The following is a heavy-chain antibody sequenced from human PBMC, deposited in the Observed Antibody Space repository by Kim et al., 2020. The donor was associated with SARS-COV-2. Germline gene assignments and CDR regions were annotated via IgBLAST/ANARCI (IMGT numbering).Heavy chain of an antibody. CDR2: INTGNGDT. CDR3: AREVYSSGLNWLDP. J-gene: IGHJ5*02. Sequence: ASVKVSCKASGYSFTRNTMHWVRQAPGQSLEWMGWINTGNGDTKYPQKFQGRVTFSRDTSASTAYTELSSLRSEDTAVYYCAREVYSSGLNWLDPWGQGTLVTVSS. V-gene: IGHV1-3*04. D-gene: IGHD6-19*01. CDR1: GYSFTRNT.